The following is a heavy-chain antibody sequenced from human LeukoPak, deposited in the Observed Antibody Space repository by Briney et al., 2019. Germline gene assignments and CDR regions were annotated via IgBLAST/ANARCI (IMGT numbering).Heavy chain of an antibody. CDR3: ASSSGSYYLLFDY. J-gene: IGHJ4*02. CDR1: GGSFSGYY. CDR2: INHSGST. Sequence: SETLSLTCAVYGGSFSGYYWSWIRQPPGKGLEWIGEINHSGSTNYNPSLKSRVTISVDTSKNQFSLKLSSVTAADTAVYYCASSSGSYYLLFDYWGQGTLVTVSS. D-gene: IGHD3-10*01. V-gene: IGHV4-34*01.